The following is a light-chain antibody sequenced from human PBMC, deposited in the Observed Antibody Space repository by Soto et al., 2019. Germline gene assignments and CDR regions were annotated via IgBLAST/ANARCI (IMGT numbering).Light chain of an antibody. J-gene: IGKJ1*01. CDR1: QGIGNA. CDR3: QQYNSYS. Sequence: IQMTQSPSSLPASVGDRVTISCRASQGIGNALGWYQQKPGKAPKLLIYDASSLESGVPSRFSGSGSGTEFTLTISSLQSDDFATYYRQQYNSYSFGQGTKVDIK. V-gene: IGKV1-13*02. CDR2: DAS.